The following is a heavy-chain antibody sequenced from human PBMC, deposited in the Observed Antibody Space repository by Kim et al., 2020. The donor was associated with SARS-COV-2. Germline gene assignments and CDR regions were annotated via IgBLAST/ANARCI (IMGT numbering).Heavy chain of an antibody. D-gene: IGHD5-12*01. V-gene: IGHV4-59*01. J-gene: IGHJ4*01. CDR2: IYYSGST. CDR3: SRALVFEMATPPYFDS. CDR1: GGSISSYY. Sequence: SETLSLTCTVSGGSISSYYWNWIRQPPGKGLEWIGYIYYSGSTNYNPSLKTRVTISVDTSKHQFSLKLTSVTASDTAVYYCSRALVFEMATPPYFDSCG.